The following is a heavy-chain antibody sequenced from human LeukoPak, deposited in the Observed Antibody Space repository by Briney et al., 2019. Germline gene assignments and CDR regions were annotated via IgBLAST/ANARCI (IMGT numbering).Heavy chain of an antibody. Sequence: GGSLRLSCAASGFTFRDYYMRWIRQAPGKGLEWGSIISAGGSIYYADSEKGRFTISRDNSKNTLYLQMSSLRVEDTAVYYCAKDRPQYDFWSGYPGYDAFDIWGQGQWSPSLQ. D-gene: IGHD3-3*01. CDR2: ISAGGSI. J-gene: IGHJ3*02. CDR3: AKDRPQYDFWSGYPGYDAFDI. CDR1: GFTFRDYY. V-gene: IGHV3-53*01.